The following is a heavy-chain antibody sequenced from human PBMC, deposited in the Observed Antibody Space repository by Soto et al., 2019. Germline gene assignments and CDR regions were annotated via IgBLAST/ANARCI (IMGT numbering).Heavy chain of an antibody. V-gene: IGHV1-18*01. CDR3: ARSYSGTYPLY. CDR2: ISAYNGNT. Sequence: QVQLVQSGVEVKKPGASVKVSCKASGYTFTSYGISWVRQAPGQGLEWMGWISAYNGNTNYAQKLQGRVTMTTDTSTSTDYMEMRSLRSDDTAVYYCARSYSGTYPLYWGQGTLVTVSS. J-gene: IGHJ4*02. D-gene: IGHD1-26*01. CDR1: GYTFTSYG.